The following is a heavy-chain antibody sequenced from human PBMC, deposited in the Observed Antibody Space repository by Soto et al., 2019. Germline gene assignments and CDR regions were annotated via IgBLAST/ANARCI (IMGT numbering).Heavy chain of an antibody. CDR2: INPSGGST. V-gene: IGHV1-46*01. CDR3: AFDYCSSTSCYYGTYYYGMDV. D-gene: IGHD2-2*01. J-gene: IGHJ6*02. CDR1: GYTFTSYY. Sequence: GASVKVSCKASGYTFTSYYMHWVRQAPGQGLEWMGIINPSGGSTSYAQKFQGRVTMTRDTSTSTVYMELSSLRSEDTAVYYCAFDYCSSTSCYYGTYYYGMDVWGQGTTVTVSS.